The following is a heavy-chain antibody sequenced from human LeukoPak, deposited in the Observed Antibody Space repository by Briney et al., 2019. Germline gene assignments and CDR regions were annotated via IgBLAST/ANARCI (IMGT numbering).Heavy chain of an antibody. Sequence: GGSLRLSCAASGFTFSTYWMNWVRQAPGKGLEWVANIKQDGSEKYYVDSVKGRFTLSRDSARNSLYLQMNSLRAEDTAVYYCARAEWSNWYFDLWGRGTLVTVSS. CDR2: IKQDGSEK. CDR1: GFTFSTYW. J-gene: IGHJ2*01. V-gene: IGHV3-7*03. D-gene: IGHD3-3*01. CDR3: ARAEWSNWYFDL.